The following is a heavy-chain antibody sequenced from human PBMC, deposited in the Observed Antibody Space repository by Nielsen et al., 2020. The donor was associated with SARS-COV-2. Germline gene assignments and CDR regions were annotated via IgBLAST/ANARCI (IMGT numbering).Heavy chain of an antibody. D-gene: IGHD1-7*01. CDR3: ARVGVELGSFDH. CDR1: GGSISSGDYY. CDR2: IYYSGST. V-gene: IGHV4-30-4*01. Sequence: LRLSCTVSGGSISSGDYYWSWIRQPPGKGLEWIGYIYYSGSTYYNPSLKSRVTISVDKSKNQFSLKLSSVTAADTAVYYCARVGVELGSFDHWGQGTLVTVSS. J-gene: IGHJ4*02.